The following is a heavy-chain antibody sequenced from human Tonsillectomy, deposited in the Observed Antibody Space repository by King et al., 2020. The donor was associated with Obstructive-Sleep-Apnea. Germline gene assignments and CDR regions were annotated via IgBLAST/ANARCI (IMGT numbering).Heavy chain of an antibody. CDR1: GCSISSYY. CDR3: ARDSSGYFQH. CDR2: IDTTGST. Sequence: QLQESGPGLVKPSETLSLTCTVSGCSISSYYWSWIRQPAGKGLEWIGRIDTTGSTNYNPSRKGRVTMSVDTSDNQFSLKLSSVTAADTAVYYCARDSSGYFQHWGQGTLVTVSS. J-gene: IGHJ1*01. V-gene: IGHV4-4*07. D-gene: IGHD7-27*01.